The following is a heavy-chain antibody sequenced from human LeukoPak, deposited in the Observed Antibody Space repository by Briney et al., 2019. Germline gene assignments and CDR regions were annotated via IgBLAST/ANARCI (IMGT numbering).Heavy chain of an antibody. CDR2: ISTSGTT. J-gene: IGHJ6*03. D-gene: IGHD4-11*01. CDR3: ARGVYSFIDYYYMDV. V-gene: IGHV4-4*07. Sequence: SETLSLTCTVSGGSISPYYCSWIRQPAGKGLEWIGRISTSGTTNYNPSLKSRLTMSIDTSKNQFSLKLSSVTAADTAVYYCARGVYSFIDYYYMDVWGKGTTVTVSS. CDR1: GGSISPYY.